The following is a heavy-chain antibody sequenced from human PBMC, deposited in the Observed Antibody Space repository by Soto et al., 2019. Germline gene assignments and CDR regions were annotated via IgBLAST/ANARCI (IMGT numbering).Heavy chain of an antibody. J-gene: IGHJ6*02. Sequence: QVQLVQSGAEVKKPGSSVKVSCTASGGAFRNYAVSWVRQAPGQGLEWMGAVMPTFGAGVYAQKFQGRLTIFADESTNTAYLNVSSLTFGDTAFYYCAASRGFYEAMDAWGQGTTLTVSS. V-gene: IGHV1-69*01. CDR1: GGAFRNYA. CDR2: VMPTFGAG. D-gene: IGHD3-22*01. CDR3: AASRGFYEAMDA.